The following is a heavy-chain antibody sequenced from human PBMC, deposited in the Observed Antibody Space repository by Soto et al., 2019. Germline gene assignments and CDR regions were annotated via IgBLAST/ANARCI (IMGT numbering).Heavy chain of an antibody. J-gene: IGHJ5*02. CDR2: ISGSGGST. Sequence: PGGSLRLSCAASGFTFSSYAMSWVRQAPGKGLGWVSAISGSGGSTYYADSVKGRFTISRDNSKNTLYLQMNSLRAEDTAVYYCAKDMYYDFWSGYLERRDNWFDPWGQGTLVTVSS. V-gene: IGHV3-23*01. D-gene: IGHD3-3*01. CDR1: GFTFSSYA. CDR3: AKDMYYDFWSGYLERRDNWFDP.